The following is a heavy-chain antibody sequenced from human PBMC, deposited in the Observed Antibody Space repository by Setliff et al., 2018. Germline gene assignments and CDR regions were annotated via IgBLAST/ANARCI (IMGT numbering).Heavy chain of an antibody. V-gene: IGHV1-69*08. CDR1: GGTFSIDT. CDR3: AISTIFGVVSPTPDAFDI. J-gene: IGHJ3*02. D-gene: IGHD3-3*01. Sequence: SVKVSCKASGGTFSIDTISWVRQAPGQGLEWMGMIITIFGTANYAQKFQGRVTITADKSTSTAYMELSSLRSEDTAVYYCAISTIFGVVSPTPDAFDIWGQGTMVTVSS. CDR2: IITIFGTA.